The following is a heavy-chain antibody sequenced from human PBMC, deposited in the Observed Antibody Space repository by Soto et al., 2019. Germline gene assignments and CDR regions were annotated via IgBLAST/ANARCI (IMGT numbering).Heavy chain of an antibody. J-gene: IGHJ6*04. CDR1: GGSISSGDYY. D-gene: IGHD3-10*01. V-gene: IGHV4-30-4*01. CDR2: IYYSGST. CDR3: ARFLRCFGELSFYYYTGMDV. Sequence: PSETLSLTCTVSGGSISSGDYYWSWIRQPPGKGLEWIGYIYYSGSTYYNPSLKSRVTISVDTSKNQFSLKLSSVTAADTAVYYCARFLRCFGELSFYYYTGMDVWGKGTTVTVSS.